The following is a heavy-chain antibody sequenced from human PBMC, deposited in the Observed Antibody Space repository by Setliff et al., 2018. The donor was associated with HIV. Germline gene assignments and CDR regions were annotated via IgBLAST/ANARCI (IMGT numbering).Heavy chain of an antibody. CDR3: ARPPTTSYNFWSAYTS. CDR2: FYYSGSA. V-gene: IGHV4-59*08. D-gene: IGHD3-3*01. CDR1: GSSISSHY. Sequence: TLSLTCTVSGSSISSHYWTWIRQPPGRGLEWIGSFYYSGSANYNPSLKSRVSISVDTSNNQFSLKLTSVTAADTAVYYCARPPTTSYNFWSAYTSWGQGTPVTVSS. J-gene: IGHJ4*02.